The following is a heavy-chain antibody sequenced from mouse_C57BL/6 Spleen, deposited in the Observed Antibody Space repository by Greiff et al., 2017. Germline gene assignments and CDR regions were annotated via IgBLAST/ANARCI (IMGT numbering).Heavy chain of an antibody. J-gene: IGHJ1*03. V-gene: IGHV8-12*01. CDR1: GFSLSTSGMG. CDR3: ARRGYDGVWYFDV. Sequence: QVTLKESGPGILQSSQTLSLTCSFSGFSLSTSGMGVSWIRQPSGKGLEWLAHIYWDDDKRYNPSLKSRLTISKDTSRNQVFLKITSVDTADTATYYCARRGYDGVWYFDVWGTGTTVTVSS. D-gene: IGHD2-12*01. CDR2: IYWDDDK.